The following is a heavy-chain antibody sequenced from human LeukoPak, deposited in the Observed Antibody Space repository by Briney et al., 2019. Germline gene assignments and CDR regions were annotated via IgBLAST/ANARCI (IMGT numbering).Heavy chain of an antibody. J-gene: IGHJ6*02. CDR2: ISWNSGSI. CDR1: GFTFDDYA. V-gene: IGHV3-9*01. Sequence: GGSLRLSCAASGFTFDDYAMHWVRQAPGKGLEWVSGISWNSGSIGYADSVKGRFTISRDNSKNTLYLQMNSLRAEDTAVYYCARDRRSGMDVWGQGTTVTVSS. CDR3: ARDRRSGMDV.